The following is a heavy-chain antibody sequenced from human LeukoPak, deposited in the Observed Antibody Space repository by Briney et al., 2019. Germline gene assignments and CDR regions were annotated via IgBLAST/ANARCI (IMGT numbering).Heavy chain of an antibody. CDR3: ARGPIVADAFDI. V-gene: IGHV4-59*01. Sequence: SETLSLTCTASGGSISSYYWSWIRQPPGKGLEWIGYIYYSGSTNYNPSLKSRVTISVDTSKNQFSLKLSSVTAADTAVYYCARGPIVADAFDIWGQGTMVTVSS. CDR2: IYYSGST. D-gene: IGHD2-21*01. CDR1: GGSISSYY. J-gene: IGHJ3*02.